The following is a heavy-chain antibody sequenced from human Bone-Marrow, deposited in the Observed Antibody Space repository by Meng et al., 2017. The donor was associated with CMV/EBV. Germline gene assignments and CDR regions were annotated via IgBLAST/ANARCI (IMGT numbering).Heavy chain of an antibody. J-gene: IGHJ3*02. V-gene: IGHV3-48*04. CDR1: GFTFSSYW. CDR2: ISSSGSTI. Sequence: GESLKISCAASGFTFSSYWMSWIRQAPGKGLEWVSYISSSGSTIYYADSVKGRFTISRDNAKNSLYLQMNSLRAEDTAVYYCARSSGWYIDDAFDIWGQGTRVTGSS. CDR3: ARSSGWYIDDAFDI. D-gene: IGHD6-19*01.